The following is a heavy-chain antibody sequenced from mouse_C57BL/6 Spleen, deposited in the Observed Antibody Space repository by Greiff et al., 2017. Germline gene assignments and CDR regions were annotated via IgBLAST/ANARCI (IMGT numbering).Heavy chain of an antibody. V-gene: IGHV1-7*01. D-gene: IGHD1-1*01. J-gene: IGHJ4*01. CDR3: AKSPHCYGSSYDTMDY. CDR2: INPSRGFT. CDR1: GYTFTSYW. Sequence: QVQLQQSGAELAKPGASVTLSCKASGYTFTSYWMHWVKQRPGQGLEWIGYINPSRGFTKYNQKFKDQATLTADKSTSTANMQLSILTYKDSAVYNCAKSPHCYGSSYDTMDYWGQGTSVTVSS.